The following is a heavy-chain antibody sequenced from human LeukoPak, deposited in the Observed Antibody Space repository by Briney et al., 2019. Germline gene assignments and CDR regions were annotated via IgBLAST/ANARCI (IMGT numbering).Heavy chain of an antibody. D-gene: IGHD5-18*01. Sequence: GGSLRLSCAASGISFNSYSMNWVRQAPGKGLEWVSSISSSSSSIYYADSVKGRFTISRDNAKNSLYLQMNSLRAEDTAVYYCARASGDIVETATMGSYWGQGTLVTVSS. CDR2: ISSSSSSI. V-gene: IGHV3-21*01. CDR1: GISFNSYS. CDR3: ARASGDIVETATMGSY. J-gene: IGHJ4*02.